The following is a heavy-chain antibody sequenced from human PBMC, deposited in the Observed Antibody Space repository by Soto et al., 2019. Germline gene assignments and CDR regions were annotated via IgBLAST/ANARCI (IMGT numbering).Heavy chain of an antibody. CDR3: ARGNLDV. Sequence: QVQVVESGGGVVRPGTSLRLSCAASGFTFNLFTFHWVRQAPGGGLEWVAVVSHVDDNKFYADSVKGRFTISRDNSKNTLYLQMNNLRTEDTALYYCARGNLDVWGQGTTGTVSS. CDR2: VSHVDDNK. CDR1: GFTFNLFT. D-gene: IGHD1-1*01. J-gene: IGHJ6*02. V-gene: IGHV3-30-3*01.